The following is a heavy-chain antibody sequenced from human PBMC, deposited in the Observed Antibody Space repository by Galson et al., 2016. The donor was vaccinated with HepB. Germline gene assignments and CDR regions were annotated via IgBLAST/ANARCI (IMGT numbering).Heavy chain of an antibody. CDR1: GFNFSSYW. V-gene: IGHV3-7*01. Sequence: SLRLSCATSGFNFSSYWMSWVRQAPGKGLEWVANIKEDGSDMFRVESVRGRFIIYRDNTKNSLHLQMNRLRAEDTAVYYCARDRIPVTGTDYFDYWGQGARVTVSS. D-gene: IGHD6-19*01. CDR3: ARDRIPVTGTDYFDY. J-gene: IGHJ4*02. CDR2: IKEDGSDM.